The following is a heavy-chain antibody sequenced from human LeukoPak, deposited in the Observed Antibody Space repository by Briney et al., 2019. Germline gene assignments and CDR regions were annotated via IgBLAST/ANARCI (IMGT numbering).Heavy chain of an antibody. CDR1: AFTFSDYW. CDR3: AREREAAFDI. J-gene: IGHJ3*02. D-gene: IGHD1-26*01. CDR2: VKPDGSDK. V-gene: IGHV3-7*01. Sequence: GGSLRLSCAASAFTFSDYWMSWFRQAPGKVPEWVANVKPDGSDKNYVDSVKGRFTISRDNTKNSLYLQMSSLRAEDTAVYYCAREREAAFDIWGQGTMVTVSS.